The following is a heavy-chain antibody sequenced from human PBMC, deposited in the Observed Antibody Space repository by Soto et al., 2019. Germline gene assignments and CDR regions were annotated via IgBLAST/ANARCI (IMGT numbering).Heavy chain of an antibody. D-gene: IGHD2-15*01. CDR1: GGTFSSYT. J-gene: IGHJ3*02. CDR2: IIPMLGIA. CDR3: ASDNCSGGSCYFAAFDI. Sequence: QVQLVQSGAEVKKPGSSVKVSCKASGGTFSSYTISWVRQAPGQGLEWMGRIIPMLGIANYAQKFQGRVTITADKSTSTAYMELSSLRSEDTAVYYCASDNCSGGSCYFAAFDIWGQGTMVTVSS. V-gene: IGHV1-69*02.